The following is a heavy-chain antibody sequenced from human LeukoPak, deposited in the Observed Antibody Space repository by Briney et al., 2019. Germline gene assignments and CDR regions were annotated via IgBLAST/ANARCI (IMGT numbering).Heavy chain of an antibody. Sequence: GGSLRLSCAASGFTFTSHWMHWVRQAPGKGLVRVSRIDNYGSDTTYADSVRGRFTISRDNAKKTLYLQMNSLRVEDTAVYYCVRDRPHNWFDPWGQGTLVTVSS. CDR2: IDNYGSDT. CDR3: VRDRPHNWFDP. J-gene: IGHJ5*02. V-gene: IGHV3-74*01. D-gene: IGHD6-6*01. CDR1: GFTFTSHW.